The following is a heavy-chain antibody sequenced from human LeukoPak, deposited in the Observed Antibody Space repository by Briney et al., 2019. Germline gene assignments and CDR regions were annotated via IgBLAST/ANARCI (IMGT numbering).Heavy chain of an antibody. CDR3: ARDFRGYCSGGSCYTYFDY. J-gene: IGHJ4*02. Sequence: SETLSLTCTVSGGSISSGDYYWSWIRQPPGKGLEWIGYIYYSGSTYYNPSLKSRVTISVDTSKNQFSLKLSSVTAADTAVNYCARDFRGYCSGGSCYTYFDYWGQGTLVTVSS. CDR2: IYYSGST. D-gene: IGHD2-15*01. CDR1: GGSISSGDYY. V-gene: IGHV4-30-4*01.